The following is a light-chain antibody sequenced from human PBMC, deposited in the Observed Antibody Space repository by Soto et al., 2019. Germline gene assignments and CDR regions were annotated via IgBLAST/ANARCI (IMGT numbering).Light chain of an antibody. CDR3: QRYGSSPLYA. Sequence: EIVLTQSPATLSLSPGERATFSCRTSQTINTEFLSWYQQRPDLAPRLLIHGTSNSATGIPDRFSGSGSGTVFAFTISALEPEDFAVYYCQRYGSSPLYAFGQGTKLEI. J-gene: IGKJ2*01. CDR1: QTINTEF. CDR2: GTS. V-gene: IGKV3-20*01.